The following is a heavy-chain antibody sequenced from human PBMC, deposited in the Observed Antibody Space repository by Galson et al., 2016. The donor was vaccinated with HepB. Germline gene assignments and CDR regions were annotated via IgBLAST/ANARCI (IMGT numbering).Heavy chain of an antibody. Sequence: SLRLSCAASGFPFNIYSMNWVRQAPGKGLEWVSFITPTSSSIYYADSVKGRFTISRDNAKNSLHLQMNSLRDEDTAVYYCARVGGATNDYWGRGTLVTVSS. CDR1: GFPFNIYS. CDR2: ITPTSSSI. D-gene: IGHD1-26*01. V-gene: IGHV3-48*02. J-gene: IGHJ4*02. CDR3: ARVGGATNDY.